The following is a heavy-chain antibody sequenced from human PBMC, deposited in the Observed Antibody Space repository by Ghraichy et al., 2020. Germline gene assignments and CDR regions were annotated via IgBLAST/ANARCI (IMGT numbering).Heavy chain of an antibody. CDR1: GGSISRYY. D-gene: IGHD6-19*01. CDR2: IYYSGST. CDR3: ARHRGSGWPDAFDI. Sequence: SETLSLPCTVSGGSISRYYWSWIRQPPGKGLEWIGYIYYSGSTNYNPSLKSRVRISVDTSKNQFSLRLSAVTAADTATYYCARHRGSGWPDAFDIWGQGTMVGVSS. V-gene: IGHV4-59*08. J-gene: IGHJ3*02.